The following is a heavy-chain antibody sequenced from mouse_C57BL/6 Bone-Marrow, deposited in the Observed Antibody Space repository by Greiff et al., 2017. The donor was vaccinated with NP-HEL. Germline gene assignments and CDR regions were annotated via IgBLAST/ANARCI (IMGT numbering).Heavy chain of an antibody. CDR1: GYTFTDYN. V-gene: IGHV1-18*01. J-gene: IGHJ3*01. Sequence: VQLQQSGPELVKPGASVKIPCKASGYTFTDYNMDWVKQSHGKSLEWIGDINPNNGGTIYNQKFKGKATLTVDKSSSTAYMELRSLTSEDTAVYYCARRGGSSYPWFAYWGQGTLVTVSA. CDR3: ARRGGSSYPWFAY. D-gene: IGHD1-1*01. CDR2: INPNNGGT.